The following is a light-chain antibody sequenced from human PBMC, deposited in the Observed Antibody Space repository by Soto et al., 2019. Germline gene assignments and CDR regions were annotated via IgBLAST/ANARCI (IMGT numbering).Light chain of an antibody. CDR1: TNDIGVYDF. Sequence: QSALTQPPSASGSPGQSVTISCTGTTNDIGVYDFVSWYQHHPGKAPRLIIYEVVQRPSGVPDRFSGSNSGNTASLTVSGLQAADEADYFCKSYAGSNTYVFGSGTKVTVL. CDR3: KSYAGSNTYV. J-gene: IGLJ1*01. V-gene: IGLV2-8*01. CDR2: EVV.